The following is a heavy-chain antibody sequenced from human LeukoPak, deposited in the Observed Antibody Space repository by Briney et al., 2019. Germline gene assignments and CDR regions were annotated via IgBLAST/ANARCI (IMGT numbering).Heavy chain of an antibody. CDR3: ARYRGLDWFDP. J-gene: IGHJ5*02. Sequence: PGRSLRLSCAASGFTFSSYAINWVRQAPGKGLEWVGVISSDGNNKYYAESVKGRFTISRDNAKNSLYLQMNSLRAEDTAVYYCARYRGLDWFDPWGQGTLVTVSS. D-gene: IGHD3-10*01. CDR1: GFTFSSYA. CDR2: ISSDGNNK. V-gene: IGHV3-30*03.